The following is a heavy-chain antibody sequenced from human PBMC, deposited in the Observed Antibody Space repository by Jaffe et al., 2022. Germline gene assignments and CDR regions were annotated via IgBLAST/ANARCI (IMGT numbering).Heavy chain of an antibody. V-gene: IGHV5-51*01. CDR1: GYIFSNYW. CDR3: VRHKTVAAATPFEGYYFDF. CDR2: TYPGDSDT. Sequence: DVQLVQSGAEVKKPGESLRISCKASGYIFSNYWIGWVRQMPGKGLEWMGITYPGDSDTRYSPSFQGQVTISGDRSISTAYLQWNSLKASDSAMYYCVRHKTVAAATPFEGYYFDFWGQGALVTVSA. D-gene: IGHD2-15*01. J-gene: IGHJ4*02.